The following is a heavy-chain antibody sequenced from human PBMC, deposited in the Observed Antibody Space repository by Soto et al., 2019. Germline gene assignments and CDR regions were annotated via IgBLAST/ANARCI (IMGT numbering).Heavy chain of an antibody. CDR1: GFTFSAYD. CDR2: ISGSGGAV. J-gene: IGHJ4*02. CDR3: AKDDSSGYYYEGSLYY. V-gene: IGHV3-48*01. Sequence: GGSLRLSCAASGFTFSAYDMNWVRQAPGKGLEWIAYISGSGGAVHHADSVKGRFTISRDNSKNTLYLQMNSLRAEDTAVYYCAKDDSSGYYYEGSLYYWGQGTLVTVSS. D-gene: IGHD3-22*01.